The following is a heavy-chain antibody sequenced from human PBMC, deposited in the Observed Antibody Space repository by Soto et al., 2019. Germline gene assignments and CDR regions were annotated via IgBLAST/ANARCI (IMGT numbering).Heavy chain of an antibody. V-gene: IGHV3-74*01. CDR1: GFTFSSYW. CDR3: ARDQTVAGPTTFDY. J-gene: IGHJ4*02. CDR2: IDIAGSTT. Sequence: LRLSCAASGFTFSSYWMHWVRQTPGKGLVWVSRIDIAGSTTTYADSVKGRFTISRDNAKNTLYLQMNSLRAEDTAVYYCARDQTVAGPTTFDYCGQGTLVTVSS. D-gene: IGHD6-19*01.